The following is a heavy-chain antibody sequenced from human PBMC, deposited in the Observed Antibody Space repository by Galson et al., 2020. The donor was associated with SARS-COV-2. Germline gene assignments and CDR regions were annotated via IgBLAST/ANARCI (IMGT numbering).Heavy chain of an antibody. CDR3: ARGDGGEVPSFDY. CDR1: GYTFTGYY. V-gene: IGHV1-2*02. D-gene: IGHD4-17*01. CDR2: INPNSGGT. Sequence: ASVKVSCKASGYTFTGYYMHWVRQAPGQGLEWMGWINPNSGGTNYAQKFQGRVTMTRDTSISTAYMELSRLRSDDTAVYYCARGDGGEVPSFDYWGQGTLVTVSS. J-gene: IGHJ4*02.